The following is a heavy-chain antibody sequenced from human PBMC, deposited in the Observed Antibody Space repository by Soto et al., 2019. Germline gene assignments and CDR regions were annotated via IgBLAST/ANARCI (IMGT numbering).Heavy chain of an antibody. CDR1: GFTFSSYG. Sequence: QVQLVESGGGVVQPGRSLRLSCAASGFTFSSYGMHWVRQAPGKGLEWVAVIWYDGSNKYYADSVEGRFTISRDNSKNTLYLQMNSLRAEDTAVYYCARDQGIAAAGIYYYYYGMDVWGQGTTVTVSS. CDR2: IWYDGSNK. CDR3: ARDQGIAAAGIYYYYYGMDV. V-gene: IGHV3-33*01. J-gene: IGHJ6*02. D-gene: IGHD6-13*01.